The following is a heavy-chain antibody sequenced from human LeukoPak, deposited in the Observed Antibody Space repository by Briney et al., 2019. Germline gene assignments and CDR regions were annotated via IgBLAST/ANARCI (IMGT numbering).Heavy chain of an antibody. V-gene: IGHV3-21*01. CDR1: GFTFSSYS. D-gene: IGHD3-10*01. CDR3: ARDLGGLDYGSGSTHDAFDI. J-gene: IGHJ3*02. Sequence: GGSLRLSCAASGFTFSSYSMNWVRHAPGKGLELASSISSSSSYIYYADSVKGRFTISRDNAKNSLYLQMNSLRAEDTAVYYCARDLGGLDYGSGSTHDAFDIWGQGTMVTVSS. CDR2: ISSSSSYI.